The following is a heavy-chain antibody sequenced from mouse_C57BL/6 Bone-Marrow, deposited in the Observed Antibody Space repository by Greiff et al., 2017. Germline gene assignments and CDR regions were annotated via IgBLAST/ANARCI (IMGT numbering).Heavy chain of an antibody. CDR2: IYPGGGST. V-gene: IGHV1-63*01. CDR1: GYTFTNYW. J-gene: IGHJ4*01. Sequence: VQLQQSGAELVRPGTSVKMSCKASGYTFTNYWIGWAKQRPGHGLEWLGDIYPGGGSTNYNEKFKGKATLTADKSSSTAYMQFSSLTSEDSAIDYCARWSYYAMDYWGQGTSVTVSS. CDR3: ARWSYYAMDY.